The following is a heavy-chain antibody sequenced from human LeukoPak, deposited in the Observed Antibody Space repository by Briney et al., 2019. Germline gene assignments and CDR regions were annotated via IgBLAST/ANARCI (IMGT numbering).Heavy chain of an antibody. Sequence: SVKVSCKASGYTFTSYGISWVRQAPGQGLEWMGGIIPIFGTANYAQKFQGRVTITADESTSTAYMELSSLRSEDTAVYYCARDVRNYYDSSGYQRFDYWGQGTLVTVSS. D-gene: IGHD3-22*01. J-gene: IGHJ4*02. V-gene: IGHV1-69*13. CDR1: GYTFTSYG. CDR3: ARDVRNYYDSSGYQRFDY. CDR2: IIPIFGTA.